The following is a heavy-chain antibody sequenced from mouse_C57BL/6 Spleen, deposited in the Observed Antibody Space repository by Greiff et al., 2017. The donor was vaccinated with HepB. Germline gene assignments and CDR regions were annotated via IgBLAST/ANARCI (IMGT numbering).Heavy chain of an antibody. V-gene: IGHV5-4*01. D-gene: IGHD1-1*01. CDR3: ARDNYGSSYEY. CDR1: GFTFSSYA. Sequence: EVQRVESGGGLVKPGGSLKLSCAASGFTFSSYAMSWVRQTPEKRLEWVATISDGGSYTYYPDNVKGRFTISRDNAKNNLYLQMSHLKSEDTAMYYCARDNYGSSYEYWGQGTTLTVSS. J-gene: IGHJ2*01. CDR2: ISDGGSYT.